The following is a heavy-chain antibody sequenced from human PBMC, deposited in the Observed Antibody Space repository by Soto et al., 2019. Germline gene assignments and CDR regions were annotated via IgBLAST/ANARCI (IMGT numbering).Heavy chain of an antibody. CDR1: GGSFSNNY. V-gene: IGHV4-34*01. CDR3: ATSLWFGTQPEI. J-gene: IGHJ4*02. D-gene: IGHD3-10*01. Sequence: SETLSLTCAVYGGSFSNNYWTWFRQPPGKGLEWIGEISPSGTTKYIPSLKSRGTISVDTSRKQFFLKVTSVSAADTAVYYCATSLWFGTQPEIWGPGTLVTV. CDR2: ISPSGTT.